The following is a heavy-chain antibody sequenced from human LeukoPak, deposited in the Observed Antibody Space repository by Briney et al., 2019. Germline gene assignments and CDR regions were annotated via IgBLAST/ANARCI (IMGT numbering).Heavy chain of an antibody. Sequence: GSLRLSCAASGFTFSSYAMSWVRQAPGKGLEWVSAISGSGGSTYYADSVKGRFTISRDNSKNTLYLQMNSLRAEDTAVYYCAKVPGRWLQFLPDYWGQGTLVTVSS. V-gene: IGHV3-23*01. J-gene: IGHJ4*02. D-gene: IGHD5-12*01. CDR1: GFTFSSYA. CDR2: ISGSGGST. CDR3: AKVPGRWLQFLPDY.